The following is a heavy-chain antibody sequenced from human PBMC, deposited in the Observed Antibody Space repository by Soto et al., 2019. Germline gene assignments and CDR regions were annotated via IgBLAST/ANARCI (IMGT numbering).Heavy chain of an antibody. V-gene: IGHV1-2*02. CDR1: GYTFKDYL. CDR2: INSNTGGT. Sequence: ASMKVSCNAAGYTFKDYLLHWVRQAPGQGLEWMGFINSNTGGTNYAKKFQGRVTMTRDTPISTAYMELSRLTSDDTAVYHCASESVVTVTHHFHXWGQGTLVTVSX. CDR3: ASESVVTVTHHFHX. J-gene: IGHJ4*02. D-gene: IGHD1-7*01.